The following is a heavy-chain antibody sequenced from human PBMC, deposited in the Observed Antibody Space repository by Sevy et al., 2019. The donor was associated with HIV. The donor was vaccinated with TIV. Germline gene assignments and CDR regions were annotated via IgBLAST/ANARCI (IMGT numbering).Heavy chain of an antibody. J-gene: IGHJ1*01. D-gene: IGHD3-10*01. CDR2: ISRSGGST. Sequence: GGSLRLTCAASGFTFSAYAMSWVRQAPGKGLEWVSCISRSGGSTYYADSVKGRFSISRDTSKNTLYLQMNSLRAEDTAVYYCATLRGGLYGSGYFQNWAQGTQVTVSS. CDR1: GFTFSAYA. CDR3: ATLRGGLYGSGYFQN. V-gene: IGHV3-23*01.